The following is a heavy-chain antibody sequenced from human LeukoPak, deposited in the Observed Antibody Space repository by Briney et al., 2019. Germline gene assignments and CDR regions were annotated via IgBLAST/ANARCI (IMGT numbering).Heavy chain of an antibody. J-gene: IGHJ3*02. CDR3: AKDPNGDYVGAFDN. Sequence: PGGSLRLSCAASGFTFSAYAMIWVRQAPGKGLEWVSAISGSGHNTYYADSAKGRFAISRDNSKNTLYLQMSSLRAEDAAVYYCAKDPNGDYVGAFDNWGQGTMVIVSS. CDR2: ISGSGHNT. V-gene: IGHV3-23*01. D-gene: IGHD4-17*01. CDR1: GFTFSAYA.